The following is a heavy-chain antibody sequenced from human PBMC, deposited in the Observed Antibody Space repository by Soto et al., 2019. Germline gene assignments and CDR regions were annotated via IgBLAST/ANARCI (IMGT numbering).Heavy chain of an antibody. J-gene: IGHJ4*02. CDR1: GYTFTSYG. CDR3: ARVIASAADFDY. CDR2: ISAYNRNT. D-gene: IGHD6-13*01. Sequence: ASVKVSCKASGYTFTSYGLSWVRQAPGQGLEWMGWISAYNRNTNYAQKLQGRVTMTTDTSTSTAYMELRSLRSDDTAVFYCARVIASAADFDYWGQGTLVTVS. V-gene: IGHV1-18*01.